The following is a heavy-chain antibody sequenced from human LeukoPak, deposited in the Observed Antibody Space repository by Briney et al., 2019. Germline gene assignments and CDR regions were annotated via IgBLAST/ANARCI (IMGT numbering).Heavy chain of an antibody. D-gene: IGHD4-17*01. CDR3: ARAPDYGDYPNWFDP. Sequence: ASVKVSCKASAYTFTGYYMHWVRQAPGQGLEWMGWINPNSGGTNYAQKFQGRVTMTRDTSISTAYMELSRLRSDDTAVYYCARAPDYGDYPNWFDPWGQGTLVTVSS. CDR2: INPNSGGT. V-gene: IGHV1-2*02. J-gene: IGHJ5*02. CDR1: AYTFTGYY.